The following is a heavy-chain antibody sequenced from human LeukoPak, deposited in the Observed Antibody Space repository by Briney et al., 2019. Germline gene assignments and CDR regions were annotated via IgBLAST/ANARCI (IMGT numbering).Heavy chain of an antibody. CDR1: GFTFSSYG. J-gene: IGHJ6*02. D-gene: IGHD6-13*01. V-gene: IGHV3-30*18. CDR2: IPYDGSNK. Sequence: PGGSLRLSCAASGFTFSSYGMHWVRQAPGKGLEWVAVIPYDGSNKYYADSVKGRFTISRDNSKNTLYLQMNSLRAEDTAVYYCAKEQGIAAAGTGYYYYYGMDVWGQGTTVTVSS. CDR3: AKEQGIAAAGTGYYYYYGMDV.